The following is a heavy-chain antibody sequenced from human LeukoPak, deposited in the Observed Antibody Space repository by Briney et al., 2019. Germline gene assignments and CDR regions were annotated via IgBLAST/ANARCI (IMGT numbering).Heavy chain of an antibody. J-gene: IGHJ4*02. Sequence: ASVKVSCKASGYTFTSYGISWVRQAPGQGHEWMGWISAYNGNTNYAQKLQGRVTMTTDTSTSTAYMEPRSLRSDDTAVYYCARDYLGLDTAMVGSFFDYWGQGTLVTVSS. CDR1: GYTFTSYG. CDR2: ISAYNGNT. D-gene: IGHD5-18*01. CDR3: ARDYLGLDTAMVGSFFDY. V-gene: IGHV1-18*01.